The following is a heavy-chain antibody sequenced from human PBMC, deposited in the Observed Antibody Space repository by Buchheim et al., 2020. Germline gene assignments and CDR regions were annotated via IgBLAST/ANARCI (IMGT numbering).Heavy chain of an antibody. Sequence: EVQLVESGGGLVQPGGSLRLSCAASGFTFSSYEMNWVRQAPGKGLEWVSYISSSGSTIYYADSVKGRFTISRDNAKNSLYLQMNSLRAEDTAVYYCERDRRWMVRGVIIHYYGMDVWGQGTT. J-gene: IGHJ6*02. CDR3: ERDRRWMVRGVIIHYYGMDV. D-gene: IGHD3-10*01. CDR1: GFTFSSYE. CDR2: ISSSGSTI. V-gene: IGHV3-48*03.